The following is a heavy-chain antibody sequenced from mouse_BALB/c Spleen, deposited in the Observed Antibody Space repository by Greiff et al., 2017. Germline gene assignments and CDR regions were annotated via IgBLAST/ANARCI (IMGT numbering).Heavy chain of an antibody. D-gene: IGHD2-4*01. CDR2: IDPANGNT. CDR1: GFYIKDTY. J-gene: IGHJ3*01. CDR3: ARSDDYDCPWFAY. V-gene: IGHV14-3*02. Sequence: EVQLQQSGAELVKPGASVMLSCTASGFYIKDTYMHWVKQRPEQGLEWIGRIDPANGNTKYDPKFQGKATITADTTSNTAYLQLSSLTSEDTAVYDCARSDDYDCPWFAYWGQGTLVTVSA.